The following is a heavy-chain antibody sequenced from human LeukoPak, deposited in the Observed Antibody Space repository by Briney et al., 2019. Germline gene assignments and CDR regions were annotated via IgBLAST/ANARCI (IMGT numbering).Heavy chain of an antibody. J-gene: IGHJ4*02. CDR1: GGSISSSSYY. D-gene: IGHD6-19*01. CDR3: ARQGSGWPFFDY. Sequence: SETLSLTCTVSGGSISSSSYYWGWIRQPPGKGLEWIGNIYYSGSTYYNPSLKSRVTISVDTSKNHFSLKLSSVTAADTAVYYCARQGSGWPFFDYWGQGTLVTVSS. CDR2: IYYSGST. V-gene: IGHV4-39*07.